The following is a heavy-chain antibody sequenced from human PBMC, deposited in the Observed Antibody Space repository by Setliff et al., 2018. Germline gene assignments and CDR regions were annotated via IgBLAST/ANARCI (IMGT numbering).Heavy chain of an antibody. J-gene: IGHJ3*02. CDR1: GYTFTTYT. D-gene: IGHD3-3*01. CDR3: ARGDFWVVGGAFDI. V-gene: IGHV7-4-1*02. CDR2: INTNTGNP. Sequence: VKVSCKASGYTFTTYTMNWVRQAPGQGLEWMGWINTNTGNPTYAQGFTGRFVFSLDTSVSTAYLQISSLKAEDTAVYYCARGDFWVVGGAFDIWGQGTMVTVSS.